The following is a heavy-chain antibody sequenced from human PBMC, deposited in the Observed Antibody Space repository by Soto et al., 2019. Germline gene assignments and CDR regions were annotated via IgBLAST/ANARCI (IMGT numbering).Heavy chain of an antibody. CDR2: TSFSGYT. Sequence: QVQLQESGPGLVKPSQTLSLTCTVSGDSVSGGDSYWSWIRQAPGKALVWFGYTSFSGYTCYTPSTKSRVSIPVDISKSQFSLRLTSVTAANTAIYYCVRGGNPYHYATSGPGTFDKWGQGTLVSVSS. CDR1: GDSVSGGDSY. CDR3: VRGGNPYHYATSGPGTFDK. D-gene: IGHD3-22*01. V-gene: IGHV4-30-4*01. J-gene: IGHJ4*02.